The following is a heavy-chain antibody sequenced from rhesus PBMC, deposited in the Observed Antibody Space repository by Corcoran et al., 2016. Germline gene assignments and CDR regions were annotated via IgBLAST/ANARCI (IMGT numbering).Heavy chain of an antibody. V-gene: IGHV3-30*02. J-gene: IGHJ4*01. CDR3: TTFSTGDY. CDR1: GFTFSYSV. D-gene: IGHD3-34*01. Sequence: EVQLVESGEGFVEPGGPRGPPCAAYGFTFSYSVRSWVRQAPGKGLEWVARIKRKADGETADYAASVKGRFTISRDDSKHTLYLQMNSLKTEDTAVYYCTTFSTGDYWGQGVLVTVSS. CDR2: IKRKADGETA.